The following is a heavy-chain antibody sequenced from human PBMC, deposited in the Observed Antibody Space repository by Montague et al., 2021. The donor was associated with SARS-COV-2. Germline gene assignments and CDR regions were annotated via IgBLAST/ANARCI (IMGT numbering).Heavy chain of an antibody. CDR2: IYWDDDK. J-gene: IGHJ4*02. CDR1: GFSLRTSGVG. CDR3: AHRLARHYDTSAYLWCPFDY. D-gene: IGHD3-22*01. V-gene: IGHV2-5*02. Sequence: PALVKPTQTLTLTCSFSGFSLRTSGVGVGWIRQPPGKALEWLAVIYWDDDKRYSPSLKSRLTITKDTSKNQVVLTMTNMDPVDTATYYCAHRLARHYDTSAYLWCPFDYWAQGTLVTVSS.